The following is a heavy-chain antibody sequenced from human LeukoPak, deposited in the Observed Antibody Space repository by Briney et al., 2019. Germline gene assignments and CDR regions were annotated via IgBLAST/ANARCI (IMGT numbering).Heavy chain of an antibody. V-gene: IGHV3-23*01. CDR3: AKNLPGDV. D-gene: IGHD1-14*01. CDR1: GFTFNSYA. J-gene: IGHJ6*04. CDR2: ISGGST. Sequence: GGSLRLSCAASGFTFNSYAMSWVRQAPRKGLEWVSAISGGSTYYADSVKGRFTVSRDNSKNTLYLQMNSLRAEDTAVYYCAKNLPGDVWGKGTTVTVSS.